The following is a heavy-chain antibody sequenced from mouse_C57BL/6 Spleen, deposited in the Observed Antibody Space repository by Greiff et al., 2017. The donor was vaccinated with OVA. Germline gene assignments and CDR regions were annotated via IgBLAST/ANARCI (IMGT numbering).Heavy chain of an antibody. CDR3: TRLGYGSSYWYFDV. CDR2: IRNKANNHAT. J-gene: IGHJ1*03. V-gene: IGHV6-6*01. D-gene: IGHD1-1*01. Sequence: EVQRVESGGGLVQPGGSMKLSCAASGFTFSDAWMDWVRQSPEKGLEWVAEIRNKANNHATYYAESVKGRFTISRDDSKSSVYLQMNSLRAEDTGIYYCTRLGYGSSYWYFDVWGTGTTVTVSS. CDR1: GFTFSDAW.